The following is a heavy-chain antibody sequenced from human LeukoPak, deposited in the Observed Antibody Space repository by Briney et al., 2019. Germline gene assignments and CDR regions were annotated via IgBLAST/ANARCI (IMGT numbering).Heavy chain of an antibody. CDR3: ARVPQWLVGYYFDY. J-gene: IGHJ4*02. V-gene: IGHV1-2*04. CDR2: INPNSGGT. D-gene: IGHD6-19*01. CDR1: GYTFTGYY. Sequence: ASVKVSCKASGYTFTGYYMHWVRQAPGQGLEWMGWINPNSGGTNYAQKFQGWVTMTRDTSISTAYMELSRLRSDDTAVYYCARVPQWLVGYYFDYWGQGTLVTVSS.